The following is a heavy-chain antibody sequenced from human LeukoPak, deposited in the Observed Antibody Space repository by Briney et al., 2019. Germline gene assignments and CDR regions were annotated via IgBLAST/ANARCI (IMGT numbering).Heavy chain of an antibody. D-gene: IGHD6-19*01. CDR1: GGSFSGYY. CDR3: AREVGRLVQNYLRYFDY. Sequence: SETLSLTCAVYGGSFSGYYWSWIRQPPGKGLEWIGEINHSGSTNYNPSLKSRVTISVDTSKNQFSLKLSSVTAADTAVYYCAREVGRLVQNYLRYFDYWGQGTLVTVSS. V-gene: IGHV4-34*01. J-gene: IGHJ4*02. CDR2: INHSGST.